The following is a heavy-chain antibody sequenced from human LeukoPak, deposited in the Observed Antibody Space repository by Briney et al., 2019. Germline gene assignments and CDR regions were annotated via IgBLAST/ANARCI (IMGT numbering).Heavy chain of an antibody. Sequence: GGSLRLSCAASGFTFSSYWMHWVRHTPGKGLVWVSRISSDVYSTSYADSVEGRFTISRDNAKNTLYLQMNSLRVEDTAVYYCARGQLLHGDYGRNTDYWGQGTLVTVSS. D-gene: IGHD4-17*01. V-gene: IGHV3-74*01. CDR3: ARGQLLHGDYGRNTDY. CDR2: ISSDVYST. J-gene: IGHJ4*02. CDR1: GFTFSSYW.